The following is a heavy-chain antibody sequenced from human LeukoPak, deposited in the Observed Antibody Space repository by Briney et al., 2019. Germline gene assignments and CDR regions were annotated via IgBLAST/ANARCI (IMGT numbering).Heavy chain of an antibody. V-gene: IGHV3-30*02. D-gene: IGHD1/OR15-1a*01. CDR3: AKSRGEQLYFRDFDY. CDR1: GFTFSRFG. J-gene: IGHJ4*02. CDR2: IRYDGTNK. Sequence: PGGSLKLSCAASGFTFSRFGMHWVRQAPGKGLQWVAFIRYDGTNKFYADFVKGRFTMSRDDPKNTLYLQMNSLSAEDTAVYYCAKSRGEQLYFRDFDYWGQGTLVTVAS.